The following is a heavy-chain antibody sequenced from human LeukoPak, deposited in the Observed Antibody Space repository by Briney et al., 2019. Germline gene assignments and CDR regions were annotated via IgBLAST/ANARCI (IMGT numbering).Heavy chain of an antibody. CDR1: GGSISSGDYY. Sequence: SQTLSLTCTVSGGSISSGDYYWTWIRQPPGKGLEWIGYIYYSGSTYYNPSLKSRITISVDTSKNQFSLKLSSVTAADTAVYYCARDTRGDYYFDYRGQGTLVTVSS. V-gene: IGHV4-30-4*01. J-gene: IGHJ4*02. CDR3: ARDTRGDYYFDY. D-gene: IGHD4-17*01. CDR2: IYYSGST.